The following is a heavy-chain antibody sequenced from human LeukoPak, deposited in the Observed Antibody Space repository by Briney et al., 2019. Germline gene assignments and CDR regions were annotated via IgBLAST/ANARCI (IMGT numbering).Heavy chain of an antibody. Sequence: GGSLRLSCAASGFTFSSYAMSWVRQAPGKGLEWVSAISGGGGSTYYADSVKGRFTISRDNSKNTLYLQMNSLRAEDTAVYYCAKGKWELPYYFDYWGQGTLVTVSS. CDR2: ISGGGGST. J-gene: IGHJ4*02. CDR1: GFTFSSYA. CDR3: AKGKWELPYYFDY. D-gene: IGHD1-26*01. V-gene: IGHV3-23*01.